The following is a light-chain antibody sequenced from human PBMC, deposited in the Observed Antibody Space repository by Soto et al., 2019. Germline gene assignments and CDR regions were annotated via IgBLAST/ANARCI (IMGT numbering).Light chain of an antibody. J-gene: IGKJ1*01. CDR1: QSISSR. CDR3: QQYNSSWT. V-gene: IGKV1-5*03. CDR2: KAS. Sequence: DIQMTQSPSTLSASVGDRVTITCRASQSISSRLAWYQQKPGKAPKLLIYKASSLESGVRSRFSGSGSGTEFTLTTSSLQPDDFATYYCQQYNSSWTFGQGTKVEIK.